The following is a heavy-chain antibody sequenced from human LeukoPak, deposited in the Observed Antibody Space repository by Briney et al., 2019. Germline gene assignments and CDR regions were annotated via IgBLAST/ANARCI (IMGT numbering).Heavy chain of an antibody. J-gene: IGHJ4*02. CDR1: GGSISSYY. Sequence: SETLSLTCTVSGGSISSYYWSWIRQPPGKGLEWIGYIYYSGSTYYNPSLKSRVTISVDTSKNQFSLKLSSVTAADTAVYYCARVLLWFGELPDYWGQGTLVTVSS. D-gene: IGHD3-10*01. CDR2: IYYSGST. CDR3: ARVLLWFGELPDY. V-gene: IGHV4-59*12.